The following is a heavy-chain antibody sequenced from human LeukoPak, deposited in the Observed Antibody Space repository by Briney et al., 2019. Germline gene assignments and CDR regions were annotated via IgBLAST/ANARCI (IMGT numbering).Heavy chain of an antibody. J-gene: IGHJ4*02. D-gene: IGHD3-22*01. Sequence: GGSLRLSCAASGFTFSNAWMSWVRQAPGKGLEWVGRIKSKTDGGTTDYAAPVKGRFTISRDDSKNTLYLQMNSLKTEDTAVYYCTTFSMIVVVITDWGQGTLATVSS. CDR2: IKSKTDGGTT. V-gene: IGHV3-15*01. CDR3: TTFSMIVVVITD. CDR1: GFTFSNAW.